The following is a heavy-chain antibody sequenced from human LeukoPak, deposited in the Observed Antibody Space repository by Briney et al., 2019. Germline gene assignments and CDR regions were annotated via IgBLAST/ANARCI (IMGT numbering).Heavy chain of an antibody. CDR2: IIPIFGTA. J-gene: IGHJ5*02. V-gene: IGHV1-69*13. CDR1: GGTFSSYA. Sequence: LVKVSCKASGGTFSSYAISWVRQALGQGLEWMGGIIPIFGTANYAQKFQGRVTITADESTSTAYMELSSLRSEDTAVYYCARDRGVAVAGSTSNWFDPWGQGTLVTVSS. D-gene: IGHD6-19*01. CDR3: ARDRGVAVAGSTSNWFDP.